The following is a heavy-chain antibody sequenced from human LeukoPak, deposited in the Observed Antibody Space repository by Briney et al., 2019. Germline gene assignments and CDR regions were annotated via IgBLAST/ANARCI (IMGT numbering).Heavy chain of an antibody. CDR1: GFTFSSYW. V-gene: IGHV3-7*03. CDR2: IKQDGSEK. Sequence: GGSLRPSCAASGFTFSSYWMSWVRQAPGKGLEWVANIKQDGSEKYYVDSVKGRFTISRDNAKNSLYLQMNSLRAEDTAVYYCARDDSSGYWNYWGQGTLVTVSS. D-gene: IGHD3-22*01. CDR3: ARDDSSGYWNY. J-gene: IGHJ4*02.